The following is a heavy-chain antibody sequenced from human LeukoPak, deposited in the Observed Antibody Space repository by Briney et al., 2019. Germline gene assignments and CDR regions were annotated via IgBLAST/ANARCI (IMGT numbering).Heavy chain of an antibody. CDR2: ISAYSGDT. J-gene: IGHJ4*02. Sequence: ASVKVSCKASGYTFTSYGISWVRQAPGQGLEWMGWISAYSGDTNYAQKLQGRVTMTTDTSTSTAYMELRSLRSDDTAVYYCARGPDYSSAAYFDYWGQGTLVTVSS. CDR1: GYTFTSYG. CDR3: ARGPDYSSAAYFDY. V-gene: IGHV1-18*01. D-gene: IGHD4-11*01.